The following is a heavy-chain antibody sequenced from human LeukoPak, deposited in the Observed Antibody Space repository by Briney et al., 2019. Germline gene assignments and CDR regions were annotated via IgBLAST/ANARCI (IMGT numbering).Heavy chain of an antibody. CDR2: ISYDGSNK. J-gene: IGHJ4*02. CDR3: AKVRPRYSSSWYDPDY. CDR1: GFTFSSYG. D-gene: IGHD6-13*01. V-gene: IGHV3-30*18. Sequence: PGRSLRLSCAASGFTFSSYGMHWVRQAPGKGLEWVAVISYDGSNKYYADSVKGRFTISRDNSKNTLYLQMNSLRAEDTAVYYCAKVRPRYSSSWYDPDYWGQGTLVTVSS.